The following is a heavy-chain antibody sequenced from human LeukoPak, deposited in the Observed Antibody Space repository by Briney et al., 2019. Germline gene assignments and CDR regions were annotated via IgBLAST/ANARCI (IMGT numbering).Heavy chain of an antibody. CDR3: TTIYSSAWWD. CDR2: IKGRTDGGTT. D-gene: IGHD6-19*01. J-gene: IGHJ4*02. CDR1: GFTVSSNY. Sequence: GGSLRLSCAASGFTVSSNYMSWVRQAPGKGLEWVGHIKGRTDGGTTDYAAPVKGRFTISRDDSKNTLYLQMNSLKTEDTAVYYCTTIYSSAWWDWGQGTLVTVSS. V-gene: IGHV3-15*01.